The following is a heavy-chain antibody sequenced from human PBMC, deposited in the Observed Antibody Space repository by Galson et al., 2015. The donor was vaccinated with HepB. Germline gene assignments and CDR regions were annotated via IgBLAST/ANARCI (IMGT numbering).Heavy chain of an antibody. V-gene: IGHV3-21*06. CDR2: ITSSSNYI. CDR3: AREDAEMATIRGYDAFDI. J-gene: IGHJ3*02. CDR1: GFTFSRYS. Sequence: SLRLSCAASGFTFSRYSMNWVRQAPGKGLEWVSSITSSSNYIFHADSVKGRFTISRDNAKNSLFLQMNSLRAEDTALYYCAREDAEMATIRGYDAFDIWGQGTMVTVSS. D-gene: IGHD5-24*01.